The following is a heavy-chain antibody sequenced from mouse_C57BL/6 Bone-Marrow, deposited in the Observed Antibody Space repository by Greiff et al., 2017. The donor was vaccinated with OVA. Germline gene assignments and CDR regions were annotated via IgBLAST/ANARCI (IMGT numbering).Heavy chain of an antibody. D-gene: IGHD1-1*01. CDR3: VITTGADVTWFAY. V-gene: IGHV1-5*01. CDR2: IYPGNSDP. CDR1: GYTFTSYW. Sequence: VHLVESGTVLARPGASVKMSCKTSGYTFTSYWLHWVKQRPGQGLEWIGDIYPGNSDPSYNQTFKGKAKLTAVTSASTAYMEISSLTNENSAVYYCVITTGADVTWFAYWGQGTLVTVSA. J-gene: IGHJ3*01.